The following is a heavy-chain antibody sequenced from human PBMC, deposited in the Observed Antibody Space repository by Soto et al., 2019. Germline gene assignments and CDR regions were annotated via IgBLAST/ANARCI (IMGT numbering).Heavy chain of an antibody. Sequence: GASVKVSCKASGYTFTSYYMHWVRQAPGQGLEWMGIINPSGGGTSYAQKFQGRVTMTRDTSTSTVYMELSSLRSEDTAVYYCARERGITIFGVVIPYGMDVWGQGTTVTVSS. CDR3: ARERGITIFGVVIPYGMDV. CDR1: GYTFTSYY. D-gene: IGHD3-3*01. V-gene: IGHV1-46*01. CDR2: INPSGGGT. J-gene: IGHJ6*02.